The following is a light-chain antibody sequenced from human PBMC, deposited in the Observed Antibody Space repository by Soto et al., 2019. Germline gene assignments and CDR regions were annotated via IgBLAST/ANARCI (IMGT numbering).Light chain of an antibody. CDR2: AAS. V-gene: IGKV1-39*01. CDR3: QQTYNPPRT. Sequence: IQMTQSPSSLSASVGDRVTITCRARETIASYVNWYQQRPGKAPKLLIYAASTLQSGVPSRFGGSGSGTDFTLTITSLQPEDFATYFCQQTYNPPRTFGQGTRL. CDR1: ETIASY. J-gene: IGKJ1*01.